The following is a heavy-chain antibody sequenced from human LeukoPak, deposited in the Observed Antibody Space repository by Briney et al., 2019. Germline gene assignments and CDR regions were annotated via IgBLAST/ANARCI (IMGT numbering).Heavy chain of an antibody. D-gene: IGHD3-10*01. CDR3: ARDGLWFGESSDY. Sequence: PSETLSLTCTVSGGSISSYYWSWIRQPPGKGLEWIGYIYYSGSTNYNPSLKSRVTISVDTSKNQFSLKLSSVTAADTAVYYCARDGLWFGESSDYWGQGTLVTVSS. CDR2: IYYSGST. V-gene: IGHV4-59*01. J-gene: IGHJ4*02. CDR1: GGSISSYY.